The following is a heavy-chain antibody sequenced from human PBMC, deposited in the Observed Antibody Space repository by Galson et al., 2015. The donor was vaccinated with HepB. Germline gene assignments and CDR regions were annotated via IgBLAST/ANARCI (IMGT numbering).Heavy chain of an antibody. D-gene: IGHD6-19*01. V-gene: IGHV6-1*01. CDR2: TYYRSKWYN. J-gene: IGHJ4*02. Sequence: CAISGDSVSSNSAAWNWIRQSPSRGLEWLGRTYYRSKWYNDYAVSVKSRITINPDTSKNQFSLQLNSVTPEDTAVYYCAAPPGYSSGWYVGAFDYWGQGTLVTVSS. CDR1: GDSVSSNSAA. CDR3: AAPPGYSSGWYVGAFDY.